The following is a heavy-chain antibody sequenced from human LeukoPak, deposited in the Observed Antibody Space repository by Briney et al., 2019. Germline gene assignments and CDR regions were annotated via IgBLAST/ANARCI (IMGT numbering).Heavy chain of an antibody. V-gene: IGHV5-51*01. D-gene: IGHD4-17*01. CDR2: IYPGDSDT. CDR1: GYSFTSYW. J-gene: IGHJ4*02. CDR3: ARHWPSGDYVVGGFDY. Sequence: GESLKISCKGSGYSFTSYWIGWVRQMPGKGLEWMGIIYPGDSDTRYSPSFQGQVTISADKSISTAYLQWSSLKASDTAMYYCARHWPSGDYVVGGFDYWGQGTLVTVSS.